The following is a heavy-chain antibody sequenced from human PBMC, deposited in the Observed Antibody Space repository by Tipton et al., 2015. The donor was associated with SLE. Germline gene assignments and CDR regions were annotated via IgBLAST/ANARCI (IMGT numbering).Heavy chain of an antibody. CDR2: IYSGGSST. CDR1: GFTFSSYA. V-gene: IGHV3-23*03. Sequence: SLRLSCAASGFTFSSYAMSWVRQDPGKGLEWVSVIYSGGSSTYYADSVKGRFTISRDNSKNTLYLQMNSLRAEDTAVYYCAKEGYSSGWPFDYWGQGTLVTVSS. J-gene: IGHJ4*02. D-gene: IGHD6-19*01. CDR3: AKEGYSSGWPFDY.